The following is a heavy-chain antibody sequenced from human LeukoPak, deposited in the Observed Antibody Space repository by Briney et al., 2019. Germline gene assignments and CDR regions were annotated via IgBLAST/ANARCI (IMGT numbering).Heavy chain of an antibody. Sequence: ASVKVSCKASGGTFSSYVINWVRQAPGQGLEWMGGIIPIFGTANYAQKFQGRVTITADESTSTAYMELSSLRSEDTAVYYCARGHYYDILTGYYLGRGELFDYWGQGTLVTVSS. V-gene: IGHV1-69*13. D-gene: IGHD3-9*01. CDR2: IIPIFGTA. CDR1: GGTFSSYV. J-gene: IGHJ4*02. CDR3: ARGHYYDILTGYYLGRGELFDY.